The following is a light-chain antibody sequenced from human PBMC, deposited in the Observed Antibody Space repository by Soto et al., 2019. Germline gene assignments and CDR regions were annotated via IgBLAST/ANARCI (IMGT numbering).Light chain of an antibody. CDR3: QQYYTTPYT. J-gene: IGKJ2*01. CDR1: QSVSSSY. Sequence: PGERVTLSCRASQSVSSSYLTWYQQKPGQAPRLLIYGASTRATSIPARFSGSGSGTDFTLTISSLQPEDFAVYYCQQYYTTPYTFGQGTKLEIK. CDR2: GAS. V-gene: IGKV3D-7*01.